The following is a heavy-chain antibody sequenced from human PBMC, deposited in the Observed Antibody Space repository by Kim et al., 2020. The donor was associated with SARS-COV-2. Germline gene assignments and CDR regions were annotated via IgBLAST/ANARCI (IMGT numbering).Heavy chain of an antibody. CDR3: ARDWAEWGLWDIVVVPAAHGTNAFDI. D-gene: IGHD2-2*01. Sequence: ASVKVSCKASGYTFTSYGISWVRQAPGQGLEWMGWISAYNGNTNYAQKLQGRVTMTTDTSTSTAYMELRSLRSDDTAVYYCARDWAEWGLWDIVVVPAAHGTNAFDIWGQGTMVTVSS. J-gene: IGHJ3*02. CDR1: GYTFTSYG. CDR2: ISAYNGNT. V-gene: IGHV1-18*01.